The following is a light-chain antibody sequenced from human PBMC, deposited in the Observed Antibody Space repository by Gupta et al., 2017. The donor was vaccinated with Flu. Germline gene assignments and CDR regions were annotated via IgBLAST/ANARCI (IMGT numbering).Light chain of an antibody. CDR3: HHDGTSPYT. V-gene: IGKV3-20*01. CDR2: GTS. Sequence: GTLSLSPGESVTLSCRAGESVNRNHLAWYQQKRGQAPRLLMYGTSNRAPGIPDRFSGGGSGTDFTLTINRLEPEDSAVYYCHHDGTSPYTFGQGTKFEIK. J-gene: IGKJ2*01. CDR1: ESVNRNH.